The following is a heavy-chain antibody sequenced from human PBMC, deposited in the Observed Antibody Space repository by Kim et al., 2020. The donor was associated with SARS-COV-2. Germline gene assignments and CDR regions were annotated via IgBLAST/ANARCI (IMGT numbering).Heavy chain of an antibody. CDR1: GGTFSSYA. V-gene: IGHV1-69*13. Sequence: SVKVSCKASGGTFSSYAISWVRQAPGQGLEWMGGIIPIFGTANYAQKFQGRVTITADESTSTAYMELSSLRSEDTAVYYCARAWNGYYYGSGSSLGYGGKNYYYYYGMDVWAQGTTVTVSS. CDR2: IIPIFGTA. D-gene: IGHD3-10*01. CDR3: ARAWNGYYYGSGSSLGYGGKNYYYYYGMDV. J-gene: IGHJ6*02.